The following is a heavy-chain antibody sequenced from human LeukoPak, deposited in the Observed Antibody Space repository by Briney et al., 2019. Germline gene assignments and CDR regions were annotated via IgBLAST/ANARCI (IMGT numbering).Heavy chain of an antibody. Sequence: GGSLRLSCAASGFIFEDFGMNWVRQAPGKGLEWVSGMNWNGGSTNYADSVKGRFTMSRDNAKNTLYLEMDGLRAEDTAFYYCARDSALTNWGSGWYFDLWGRGTPVTVCS. CDR3: ARDSALTNWGSGWYFDL. CDR1: GFIFEDFG. CDR2: MNWNGGST. J-gene: IGHJ2*01. V-gene: IGHV3-20*04. D-gene: IGHD7-27*01.